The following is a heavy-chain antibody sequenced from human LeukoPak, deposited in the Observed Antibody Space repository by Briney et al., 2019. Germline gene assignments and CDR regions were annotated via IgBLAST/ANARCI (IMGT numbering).Heavy chain of an antibody. D-gene: IGHD2-2*01. J-gene: IGHJ4*02. Sequence: ASVKVSCTASGYTFTIYYMHWVRQAPGQGLEWMGIINPSGGSTSYAQKFQGRVTITADESTSTAYMELSSLRSEDTAVYYCARDRYGPAAAIEEGYWGQGTLVTVSS. CDR1: GYTFTIYY. V-gene: IGHV1-46*01. CDR3: ARDRYGPAAAIEEGY. CDR2: INPSGGST.